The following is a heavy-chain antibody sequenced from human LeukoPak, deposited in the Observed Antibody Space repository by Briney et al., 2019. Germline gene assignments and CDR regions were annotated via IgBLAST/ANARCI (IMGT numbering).Heavy chain of an antibody. Sequence: SGGSLRLSCVASGFTFGKYWMSWVRQAPGKGLEWVANIKLDGSEKNYVDSVKGRFTISRDNTKNSLYLQMNSLRAEDTAMFYCARDQYDTWSRRGNFDSWGQGTLVIVSS. CDR1: GFTFGKYW. CDR3: ARDQYDTWSRRGNFDS. D-gene: IGHD3-3*01. V-gene: IGHV3-7*03. CDR2: IKLDGSEK. J-gene: IGHJ4*02.